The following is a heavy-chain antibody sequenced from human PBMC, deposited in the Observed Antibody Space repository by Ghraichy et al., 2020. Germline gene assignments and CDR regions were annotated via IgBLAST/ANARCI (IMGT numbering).Heavy chain of an antibody. V-gene: IGHV4-34*01. Sequence: SETLSLTCAVYGGSFSGYYWSWIRQPPGKGLEWIGEINHSGSTNYNPSLKSRVTISVDTSKNQFSLKLSSVTAADTAVYYCARRPGSGLEGDYWGQGTLVTVSS. D-gene: IGHD3-10*01. J-gene: IGHJ4*02. CDR3: ARRPGSGLEGDY. CDR1: GGSFSGYY. CDR2: INHSGST.